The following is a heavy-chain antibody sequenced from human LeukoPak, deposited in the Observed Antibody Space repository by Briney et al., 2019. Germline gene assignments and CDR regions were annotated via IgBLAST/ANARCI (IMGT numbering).Heavy chain of an antibody. D-gene: IGHD7-27*01. V-gene: IGHV3-21*01. CDR1: GFTFSSYS. J-gene: IGHJ3*02. CDR2: ISSSSSYI. Sequence: PGGSLRLSCAASGFTFSSYSMNWVRQAPGKGLEWVSSISSSSSYIYYADSVKGRFTISRDNAKNSLYLQMNSLRAEDSAVYYCARDQETGESRAFDIWGQGTMVTVSS. CDR3: ARDQETGESRAFDI.